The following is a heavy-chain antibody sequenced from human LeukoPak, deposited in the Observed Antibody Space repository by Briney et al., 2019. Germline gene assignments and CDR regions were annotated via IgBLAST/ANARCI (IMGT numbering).Heavy chain of an antibody. D-gene: IGHD4-17*01. CDR2: ISWNSGSI. V-gene: IGHV3-9*01. CDR3: ASSPTGDY. CDR1: GFTFDDYA. Sequence: GRSLRLSCAASGFTFDDYAMHWVRQAPGKGLEWVSGISWNSGSIGYADSVKGRFTISRDNAKNSLYLQMNSLRAEDTAVYYCASSPTGDYWGQGTLVTVSS. J-gene: IGHJ4*02.